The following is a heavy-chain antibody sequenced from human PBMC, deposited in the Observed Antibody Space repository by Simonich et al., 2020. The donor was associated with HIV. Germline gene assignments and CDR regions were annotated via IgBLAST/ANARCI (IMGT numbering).Heavy chain of an antibody. CDR1: GGSFSGYY. Sequence: QVHLQQWGAGLLKPSETLSLTCAGYGGSFSGYYWTWIRQPPGKGREWIGEINHSGSTDYNPSLKSRVTISVDTSKNQFSLKLSSVTAADTAVYYCARRTGYDLDYWGQGTLVTVSS. J-gene: IGHJ4*02. V-gene: IGHV4-34*01. CDR2: INHSGST. D-gene: IGHD5-12*01. CDR3: ARRTGYDLDY.